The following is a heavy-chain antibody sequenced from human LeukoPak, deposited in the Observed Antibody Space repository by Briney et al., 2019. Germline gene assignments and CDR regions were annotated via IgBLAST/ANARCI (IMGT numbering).Heavy chain of an antibody. V-gene: IGHV1-18*01. CDR2: ISAYNGNT. J-gene: IGHJ5*02. D-gene: IGHD3-22*01. CDR3: ARLYDSTTYNWFDP. Sequence: ASVKVSCKASGYTFTSYGMSWVRQAPGQGLEWMGWISAYNGNTNYAQKLQGRVTMTTDTSTSTAYMELRSLRSDDTAVYYCARLYDSTTYNWFDPWGQGTLVTVSS. CDR1: GYTFTSYG.